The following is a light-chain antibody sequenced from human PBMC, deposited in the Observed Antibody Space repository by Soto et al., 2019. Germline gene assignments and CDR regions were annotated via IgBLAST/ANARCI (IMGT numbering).Light chain of an antibody. CDR3: LQDYNYPWT. Sequence: AIQMTQSPSSLSASVGDRVTITCRASQDIKNFLGWYQQRPGKAPKLLIYAASALHGGVPSRFSGSGSGTDFTLTIARLQPEDFATYYCLQDYNYPWTFGQGNKVEIK. CDR2: AAS. J-gene: IGKJ1*01. V-gene: IGKV1-6*01. CDR1: QDIKNF.